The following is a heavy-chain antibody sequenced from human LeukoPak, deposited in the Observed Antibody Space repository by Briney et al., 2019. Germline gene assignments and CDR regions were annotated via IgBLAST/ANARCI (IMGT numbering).Heavy chain of an antibody. CDR1: GFTVSTNY. D-gene: IGHD3-16*01. CDR2: IYSGGST. J-gene: IGHJ4*02. CDR3: ARVTIGPAKEDYFDY. V-gene: IGHV3-53*01. Sequence: GGSLRLSCAASGFTVSTNYMSWVRQAPGKGLEWVSIIYSGGSTYYPDSVKGRFTISRDTSKNTLYLQMNSLRADDTAVYYCARVTIGPAKEDYFDYWGQGTLVTVSS.